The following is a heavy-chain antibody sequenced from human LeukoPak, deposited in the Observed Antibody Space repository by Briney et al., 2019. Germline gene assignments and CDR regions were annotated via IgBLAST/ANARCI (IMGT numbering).Heavy chain of an antibody. D-gene: IGHD4-17*01. V-gene: IGHV3-30*18. CDR1: GFTFSSYG. Sequence: GGSPRLSCAASGFTFSSYGMHWVRQAPGKGLEWVAVISYDGSNKYYADSVKGRFTISRDNSKNTLYLQMNSLRAEDTAVYYCAKDQATVTTSYYFDYWGQGTLVTVSS. CDR2: ISYDGSNK. CDR3: AKDQATVTTSYYFDY. J-gene: IGHJ4*02.